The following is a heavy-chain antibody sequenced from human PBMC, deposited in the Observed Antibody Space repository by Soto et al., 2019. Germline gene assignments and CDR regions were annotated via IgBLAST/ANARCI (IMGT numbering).Heavy chain of an antibody. Sequence: SSETLSLTCTVSGGSISSGGYSWSWIRQLPGKGLEWIVYIYYSGSTYYNPSLKSRVTISVDPSKNQFSLKLSSVTAADTAVYYCATYPVTYYYDSSGPITKGGAFDIWGQGTMVTVSS. J-gene: IGHJ3*02. CDR3: ATYPVTYYYDSSGPITKGGAFDI. D-gene: IGHD3-22*01. CDR2: IYYSGST. V-gene: IGHV4-31*03. CDR1: GGSISSGGYS.